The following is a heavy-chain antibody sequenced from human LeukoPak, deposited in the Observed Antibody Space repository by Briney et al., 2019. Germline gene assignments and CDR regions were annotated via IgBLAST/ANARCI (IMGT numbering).Heavy chain of an antibody. D-gene: IGHD3-10*01. CDR2: ISGSGGST. J-gene: IGHJ4*02. CDR1: GFTFSNYA. V-gene: IGHV3-23*01. Sequence: PGGSLRLSCAASGFTFSNYAMNWVRQAPGKGLEWVSGISGSGGSTYYADSVKGRFTISRDNSKNTLYLQMNSLRAEDTAVYYCAKLSHYYDSGSIDYWGQGTLVTVSS. CDR3: AKLSHYYDSGSIDY.